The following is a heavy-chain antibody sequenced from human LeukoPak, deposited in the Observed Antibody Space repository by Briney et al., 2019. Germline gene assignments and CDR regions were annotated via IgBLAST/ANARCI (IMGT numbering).Heavy chain of an antibody. Sequence: SETLSLTCTVSGYSISSGYYWGWIRQPPGKGLEWIGNIYPTGSTYYNPSLKSRVTISVDTSKNQFSLKVSSVSAADTAVHYCARAYSSSWYWNWFDPWGQGTLVTVSS. CDR2: IYPTGST. J-gene: IGHJ5*02. CDR1: GYSISSGYY. CDR3: ARAYSSSWYWNWFDP. D-gene: IGHD6-13*01. V-gene: IGHV4-38-2*02.